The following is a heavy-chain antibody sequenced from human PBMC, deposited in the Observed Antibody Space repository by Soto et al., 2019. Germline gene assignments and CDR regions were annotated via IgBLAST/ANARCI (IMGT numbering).Heavy chain of an antibody. CDR1: GYTFTSYY. CDR3: ARGDILTGYYHPPPQRSD. Sequence: ASVKVSCKASGYTFTSYYMHWARQAHGQGLEWMGIINPSGGSTSYAQKFQGRVTMTRDTSTSTVYMELSSLRSEDTAVYYCARGDILTGYYHPPPQRSDWGQGTLVTVSS. D-gene: IGHD3-9*01. CDR2: INPSGGST. J-gene: IGHJ4*02. V-gene: IGHV1-46*01.